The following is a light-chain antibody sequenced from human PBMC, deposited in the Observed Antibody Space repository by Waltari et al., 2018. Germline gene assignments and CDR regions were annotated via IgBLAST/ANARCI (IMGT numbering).Light chain of an antibody. CDR3: QQYDISPLT. CDR2: GAS. Sequence: EIVLTQSPGTLSLSPGERATLSCRASQTVRTTYLARYQQKPGQAPTLLLYGASSRSTGIPDMFIGSWSWTDFSLTISSLEPEDFAVYYCQQYDISPLTFGGGTKVETK. CDR1: QTVRTTY. J-gene: IGKJ4*01. V-gene: IGKV3-20*01.